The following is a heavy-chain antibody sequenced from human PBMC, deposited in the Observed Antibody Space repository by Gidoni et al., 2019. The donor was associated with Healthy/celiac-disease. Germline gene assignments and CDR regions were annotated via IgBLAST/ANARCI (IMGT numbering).Heavy chain of an antibody. V-gene: IGHV4-39*01. CDR1: GRSISSSSYY. CDR3: ARQRWQLEYYYYGMDV. CDR2: IYYSGST. D-gene: IGHD2-15*01. J-gene: IGHJ6*02. Sequence: QLQLQESGPGLVKPSETLSLTCTAPGRSISSSSYYWGWIRQPPGKGLEWIGSIYYSGSTYYNPSLKSRVTISVDTSKNQFSLKLSSVTAADTAVYYCARQRWQLEYYYYGMDVWGQGTTVTVSS.